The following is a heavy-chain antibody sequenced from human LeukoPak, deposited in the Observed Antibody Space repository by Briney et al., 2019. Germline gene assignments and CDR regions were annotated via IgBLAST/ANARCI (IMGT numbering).Heavy chain of an antibody. Sequence: GGSLRLSCAASGFTFSKAWMSWVRQAPGKGLEWVGRIKSKTDGGTTDYAAPVKGRFTISRDDSKNTLYLQMNSLKTEDTAVYYCTTRGTTVTTLSDYWGQGTLVTVSS. J-gene: IGHJ4*02. V-gene: IGHV3-15*01. CDR1: GFTFSKAW. CDR3: TTRGTTVTTLSDY. D-gene: IGHD4-17*01. CDR2: IKSKTDGGTT.